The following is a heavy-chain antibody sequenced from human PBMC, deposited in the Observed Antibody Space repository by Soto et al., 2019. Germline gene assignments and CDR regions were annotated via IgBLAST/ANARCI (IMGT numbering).Heavy chain of an antibody. D-gene: IGHD3-3*01. V-gene: IGHV1-18*01. CDR1: GYTFTSYG. Sequence: GASVKVSCKASGYTFTSYGISWVRQAPGQGLEWMGWISANNGSTNYAQKLQGRVTMTTDTSTSTAYMELRSLRSEDTAVYYCGRGRTAPITIFGVGAFDIWGQGTMVTVSS. CDR3: GRGRTAPITIFGVGAFDI. CDR2: ISANNGST. J-gene: IGHJ3*02.